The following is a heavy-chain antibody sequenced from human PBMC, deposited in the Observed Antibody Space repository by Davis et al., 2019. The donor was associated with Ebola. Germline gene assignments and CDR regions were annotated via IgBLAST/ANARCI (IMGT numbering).Heavy chain of an antibody. Sequence: GESLKISCAASGFTFSNYGMHWVRQAPGKGLEWVAVISYDGSNKYYADSVKGRFTISRDNSKNTLYLQMNSLRAEDTAVYYCARDLTMVQGVIDYWGQGTLVTVSS. J-gene: IGHJ4*02. V-gene: IGHV3-30*03. CDR2: ISYDGSNK. CDR1: GFTFSNYG. D-gene: IGHD3-10*01. CDR3: ARDLTMVQGVIDY.